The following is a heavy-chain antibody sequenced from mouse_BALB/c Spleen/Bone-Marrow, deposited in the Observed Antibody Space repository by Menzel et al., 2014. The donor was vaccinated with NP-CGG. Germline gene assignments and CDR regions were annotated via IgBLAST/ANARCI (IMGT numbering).Heavy chain of an antibody. D-gene: IGHD1-1*01. CDR1: GYAFTNYL. J-gene: IGHJ2*01. V-gene: IGHV1-54*01. Sequence: VQLQQSGAELVRPGTSVKVSCKASGYAFTNYLIEWVKQRPGQGLEWIGVINPGSGGTNYNEKFKGEATLTADKSSSTAYMQLSSLTSDDSAVYFCARGITTGYFDYWGQGTTLTVSS. CDR3: ARGITTGYFDY. CDR2: INPGSGGT.